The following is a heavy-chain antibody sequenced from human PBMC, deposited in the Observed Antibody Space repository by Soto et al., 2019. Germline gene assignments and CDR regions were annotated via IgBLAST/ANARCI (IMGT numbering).Heavy chain of an antibody. D-gene: IGHD6-13*01. J-gene: IGHJ4*02. Sequence: QLQLQESGPGLVKPSETLSLTCTVSGGSISTSSYYWDWIRQPPGKGLEWIGNIFYTGNTYYNPSLKSRVTISVDTSKNQFSLNLSSVTAADTAVYYCARQNSWYRDMDYWGQGSLVTVSA. CDR2: IFYTGNT. V-gene: IGHV4-39*01. CDR3: ARQNSWYRDMDY. CDR1: GGSISTSSYY.